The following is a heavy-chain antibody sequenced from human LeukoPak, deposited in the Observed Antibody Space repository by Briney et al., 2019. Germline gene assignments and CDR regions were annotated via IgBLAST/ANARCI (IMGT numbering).Heavy chain of an antibody. CDR2: ITGSGGST. CDR1: GFTLSSYA. D-gene: IGHD1/OR15-1a*01. CDR3: AKNGPRNNYYYFDY. Sequence: PGGSLSLSCTASGFTLSSYAMSCVRQAPGKGLEWVSAITGSGGSTYYADSVKGRFTISRDNSKNTLSLQMSSLRAEDTALYYCAKNGPRNNYYYFDYWGQGTLVTVSS. V-gene: IGHV3-23*01. J-gene: IGHJ4*02.